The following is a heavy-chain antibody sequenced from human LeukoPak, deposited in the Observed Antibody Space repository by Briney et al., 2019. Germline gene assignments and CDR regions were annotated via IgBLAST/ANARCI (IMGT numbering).Heavy chain of an antibody. J-gene: IGHJ6*02. V-gene: IGHV3-33*01. CDR3: ARDQATVTNYYYGMDV. Sequence: GGSLRLSCAASGFTFSSYSMHWVRQAPGKGLEWVAVIWYDGSNKYYADSVKGRFTISRDNSNNTLYLQMNSLRAEDTAVYYSARDQATVTNYYYGMDVWGQGTTVTVSS. D-gene: IGHD4-17*01. CDR2: IWYDGSNK. CDR1: GFTFSSYS.